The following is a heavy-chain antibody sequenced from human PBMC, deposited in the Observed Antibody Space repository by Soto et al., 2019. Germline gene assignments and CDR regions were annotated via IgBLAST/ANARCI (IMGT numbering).Heavy chain of an antibody. D-gene: IGHD2-2*02. J-gene: IGHJ2*01. CDR3: ARSEYCSSTSCYSYWSFDL. V-gene: IGHV5-51*01. Sequence: LGESLKISWKGSGYSFTSYWIGWVRQMPGKGLEWMGIIYPGDSDTRYSPSFQGQVTISADKSISTAYLQWSSLKASDTAMYYCARSEYCSSTSCYSYWSFDLCGRGTLVTVSS. CDR2: IYPGDSDT. CDR1: GYSFTSYW.